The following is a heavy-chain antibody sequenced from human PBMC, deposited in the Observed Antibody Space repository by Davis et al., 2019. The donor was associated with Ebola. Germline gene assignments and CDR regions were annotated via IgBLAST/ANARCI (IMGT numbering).Heavy chain of an antibody. CDR1: GYTFTGYY. J-gene: IGHJ5*02. D-gene: IGHD3-22*01. CDR2: INPNSGGT. CDR3: ARDGTRITMIVEDWFDP. Sequence: AASVKVSCKASGYTFTGYYIHWVRQAPGQGLEWLGRINPNSGGTYYAQNFHGRVTMTRDTSISTAYVELSRLRSDDTAVYYCARDGTRITMIVEDWFDPWGQGTLVTVSS. V-gene: IGHV1-2*06.